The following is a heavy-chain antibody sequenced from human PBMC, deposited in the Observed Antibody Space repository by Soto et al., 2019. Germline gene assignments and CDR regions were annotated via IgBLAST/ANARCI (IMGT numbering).Heavy chain of an antibody. Sequence: GGSLRLSCAASGFTFSDAWMSWVRQAPGKGLDWVGRIKSKSDGGTTEYAAPVRGRFTISRDDSKNTLYLQMNSLKTEDTAVYYCTTGLWRIAVVVGSTGYFNPWGQGTQVTVSS. CDR1: GFTFSDAW. V-gene: IGHV3-15*01. CDR2: IKSKSDGGTT. CDR3: TTGLWRIAVVVGSTGYFNP. D-gene: IGHD2-15*01. J-gene: IGHJ5*02.